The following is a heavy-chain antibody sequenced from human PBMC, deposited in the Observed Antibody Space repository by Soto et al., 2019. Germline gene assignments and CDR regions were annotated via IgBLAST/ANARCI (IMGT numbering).Heavy chain of an antibody. CDR2: IYYSGST. V-gene: IGHV4-31*03. CDR3: ARETGEFGEFQTDAFDI. J-gene: IGHJ3*02. Sequence: QVQLQESGPGLVKPSQTLSLTCTVSGGSISSGGYYWSWIRQHPGKGLEWIGYIYYSGSTYYNPSLKSRVTISVDTSKNQFALKLSSVTAADTAVYYCARETGEFGEFQTDAFDIWGQGTMVTVSS. D-gene: IGHD3-10*01. CDR1: GGSISSGGYY.